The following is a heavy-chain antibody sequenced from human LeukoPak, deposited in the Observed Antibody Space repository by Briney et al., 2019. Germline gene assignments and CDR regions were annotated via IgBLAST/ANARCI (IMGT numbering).Heavy chain of an antibody. Sequence: ASVKVSCKVSGYTLTELSMHWVRQAPGKGLEWMEGFDPEDGETIYAQKFQGRVTMTEDTSTDTAYMELSSLRSEDTAVYYCATGPRYFDWFRYYYGMDVWGQGTTVTVSS. CDR1: GYTLTELS. J-gene: IGHJ6*02. D-gene: IGHD3-9*01. CDR3: ATGPRYFDWFRYYYGMDV. V-gene: IGHV1-24*01. CDR2: FDPEDGET.